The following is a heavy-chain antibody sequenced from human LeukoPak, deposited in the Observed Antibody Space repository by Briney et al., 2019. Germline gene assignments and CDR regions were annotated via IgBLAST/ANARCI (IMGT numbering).Heavy chain of an antibody. V-gene: IGHV4-30-4*01. CDR1: GGSISSGDYY. Sequence: PAETLSLTCTVSGGSISSGDYYWSWIRQPPGTGLEWIGYIYYSGSTYYNPSLKSRVTISVDTSKNQLSLKLSSVTAADTAVYYCARGDIVVVPAAPYFDYWGQGTLVTVSS. D-gene: IGHD2-2*01. CDR2: IYYSGST. J-gene: IGHJ4*02. CDR3: ARGDIVVVPAAPYFDY.